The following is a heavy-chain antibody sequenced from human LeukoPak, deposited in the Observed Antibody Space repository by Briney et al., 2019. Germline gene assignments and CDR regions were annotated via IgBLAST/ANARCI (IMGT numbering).Heavy chain of an antibody. CDR2: IYYSGST. CDR1: GGSVSSGSYY. J-gene: IGHJ5*02. CDR3: AREEYYGSGTKSRYWFDP. Sequence: SETLSLTCTVSGGSVSSGSYYWSWIRQPPGKGLEWIGYIYYSGSTNYNPSLKSRVTISVDTSKNQFSLKLSSVTAADTAVYYCAREEYYGSGTKSRYWFDPWGQGTLVTVSS. V-gene: IGHV4-61*01. D-gene: IGHD3-10*01.